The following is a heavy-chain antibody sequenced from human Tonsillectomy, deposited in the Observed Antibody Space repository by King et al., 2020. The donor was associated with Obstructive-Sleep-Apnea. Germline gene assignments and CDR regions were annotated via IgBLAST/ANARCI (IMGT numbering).Heavy chain of an antibody. D-gene: IGHD2-15*01. V-gene: IGHV4-59*08. CDR3: ATHSEGFDY. CDR2: IYYSGST. Sequence: VQLQESGPGLVKPSETLSLTCTVSGGSISSYYWSWIRQPPGKGLEWIGYIYYSGSTKYNPSLRGRVTISVDTPKNQFSLKVSSVTAADTAVYYCATHSEGFDYWGQGTLVTVSA. CDR1: GGSISSYY. J-gene: IGHJ4*02.